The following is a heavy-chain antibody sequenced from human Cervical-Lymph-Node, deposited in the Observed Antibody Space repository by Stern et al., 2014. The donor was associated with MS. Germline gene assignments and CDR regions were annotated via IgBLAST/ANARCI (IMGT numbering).Heavy chain of an antibody. J-gene: IGHJ3*02. CDR3: AAIGPLMEGAAFDI. CDR2: IHHRGAT. V-gene: IGHV4-31*03. Sequence: VQLVESGPGLVKPSQTLSLSCTVSGAPVNSGGYYWTWIRQVPGKGLEWIGYIHHRGATFYNPPLKSRVTISVDTSENQVSMMLSSVTAADTAVYYCAAIGPLMEGAAFDIWGQGTLVNVSS. CDR1: GAPVNSGGYY. D-gene: IGHD3-16*01.